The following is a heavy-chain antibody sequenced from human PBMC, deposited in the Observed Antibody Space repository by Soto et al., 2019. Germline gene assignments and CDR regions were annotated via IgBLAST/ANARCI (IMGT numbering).Heavy chain of an antibody. CDR1: GFTFRSYS. J-gene: IGHJ4*02. Sequence: QPGGTMRLSCAASGFTFRSYSMNWVRQDTGKGLEWVANLTRDGSEKYFLESVMGRFTMSRDNAKNSFYLHMNNLRAEDTAVYFCARTGLWGKLTDLWGQGTSVIVSS. V-gene: IGHV3-7*01. D-gene: IGHD7-27*01. CDR2: LTRDGSEK. CDR3: ARTGLWGKLTDL.